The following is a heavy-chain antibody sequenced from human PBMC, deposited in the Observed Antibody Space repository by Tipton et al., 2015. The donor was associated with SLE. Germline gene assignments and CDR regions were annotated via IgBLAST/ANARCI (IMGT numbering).Heavy chain of an antibody. CDR2: IYYSGST. CDR3: AGPAVADAFDI. V-gene: IGHV4-39*01. D-gene: IGHD4-23*01. J-gene: IGHJ3*02. CDR1: GGSFSSSSYY. Sequence: TLSLTCTVSGGSFSSSSYYCGWIRQPPGKGLEWIGSIYYSGSTYYNPSLKSRVTISVDTSKNQFSLKLSSVTAADTAVYYCAGPAVADAFDIWGQGTMGTVSS.